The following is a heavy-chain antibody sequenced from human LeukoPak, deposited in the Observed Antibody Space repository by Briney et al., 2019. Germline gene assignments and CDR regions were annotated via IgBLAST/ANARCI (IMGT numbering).Heavy chain of an antibody. Sequence: HPGGSLRLSCAASGFTFSSYWMSWVRQAPGKGLEWVANIKQDGSEKYYVDSVKGRFTISRDNAKNSLYLQMNSLRAEDTAVYYCARGRCSNGVCYTVFDYWGQGTLVTVSS. D-gene: IGHD2-8*01. CDR3: ARGRCSNGVCYTVFDY. J-gene: IGHJ4*02. V-gene: IGHV3-7*03. CDR1: GFTFSSYW. CDR2: IKQDGSEK.